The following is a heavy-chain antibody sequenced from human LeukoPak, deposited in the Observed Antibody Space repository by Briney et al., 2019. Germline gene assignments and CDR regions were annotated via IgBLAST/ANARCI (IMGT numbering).Heavy chain of an antibody. J-gene: IGHJ4*02. CDR1: GFSFSTYT. V-gene: IGHV3-30*04. CDR2: MSSDGNDK. CDR3: AREKPELDY. Sequence: GGSLRLSCAASGFSFSTYTLHWVRQAPGKGLEWVAVMSSDGNDKHYAVSVKGRFTISRDNSKTTVYLQMNSLRAEDTAVYYCAREKPELDYWGQGTLVTVSS.